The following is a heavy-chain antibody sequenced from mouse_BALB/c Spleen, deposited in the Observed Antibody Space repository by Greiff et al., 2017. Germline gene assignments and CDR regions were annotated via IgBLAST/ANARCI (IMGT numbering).Heavy chain of an antibody. J-gene: IGHJ2*01. CDR1: GYTFTSYT. CDR3: ARETGTPY. Sequence: VKLVESGAELARPGASVKMSCKASGYTFTSYTMHWVKQRPGQGLEWIGYINPSSGYTNYNQKFKDKATLTADKSSSTAYMQLSSLTSEDSAVYYCARETGTPYWGQGTTLTVSS. D-gene: IGHD4-1*01. V-gene: IGHV1-4*01. CDR2: INPSSGYT.